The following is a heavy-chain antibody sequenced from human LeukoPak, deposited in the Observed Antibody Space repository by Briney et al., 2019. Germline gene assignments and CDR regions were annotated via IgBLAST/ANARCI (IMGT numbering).Heavy chain of an antibody. Sequence: SETLSLTCTVSGGSISSSDYYWGWIRQPPGKGLEWIGSFYYSGSTYYNPSLKSRVTISVDTSKNQFSLKLSSVTAADTAVYYCARGVLDSSSWRDSCFDYWGQGTLVTVSS. V-gene: IGHV4-39*07. CDR3: ARGVLDSSSWRDSCFDY. D-gene: IGHD6-13*01. CDR1: GGSISSSDYY. J-gene: IGHJ4*02. CDR2: FYYSGST.